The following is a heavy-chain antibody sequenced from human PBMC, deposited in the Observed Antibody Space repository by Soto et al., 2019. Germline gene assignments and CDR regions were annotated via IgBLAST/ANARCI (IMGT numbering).Heavy chain of an antibody. J-gene: IGHJ5*02. CDR3: SRSIAAAGSLGFDP. D-gene: IGHD6-13*01. V-gene: IGHV6-1*01. CDR1: GDSVSSNSAA. Sequence: SQTLSLTCAISGDSVSSNSAAWNWIRQSPSRGLEWLGRTYYRSKWYNDYAVSVKSRITINPDTSKNQFSLQLNSVTPEDTAVYYGSRSIAAAGSLGFDPWGQGTRATV. CDR2: TYYRSKWYN.